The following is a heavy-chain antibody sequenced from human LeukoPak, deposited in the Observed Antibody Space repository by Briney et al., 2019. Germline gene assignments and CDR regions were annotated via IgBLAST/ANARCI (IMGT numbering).Heavy chain of an antibody. CDR2: MNPNSGKI. Sequence: ASVKVSCKASGYTFTTYDINWVRQATGQGLEWMGWMNPNSGKIGSVQKFQGRVTMTRKTSIRTAYKELSSLRSEDTAVYYCASAGIAVAGTIFYFQHWGQGTLVTVSS. CDR1: GYTFTTYD. J-gene: IGHJ1*01. V-gene: IGHV1-8*01. D-gene: IGHD6-19*01. CDR3: ASAGIAVAGTIFYFQH.